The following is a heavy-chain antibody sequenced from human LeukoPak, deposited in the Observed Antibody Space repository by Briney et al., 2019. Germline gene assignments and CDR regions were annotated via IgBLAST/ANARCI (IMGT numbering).Heavy chain of an antibody. CDR3: ARAFTIFGVGYYFDY. CDR1: GGTFSSYA. CDR2: TIPILGIA. J-gene: IGHJ4*02. V-gene: IGHV1-69*04. D-gene: IGHD3-3*01. Sequence: SVKVSCKASGGTFSSYAISWVRQAPGQGLEWMGRTIPILGIANYAQKFQGRVTITADKSTSTAYMELSSLRSEDTAVYYCARAFTIFGVGYYFDYWGQGTLVTVSS.